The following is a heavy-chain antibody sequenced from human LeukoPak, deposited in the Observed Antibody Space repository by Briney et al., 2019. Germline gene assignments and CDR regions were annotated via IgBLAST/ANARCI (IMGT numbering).Heavy chain of an antibody. CDR3: ASSRYSSSWHYYYYGMDV. V-gene: IGHV4-4*07. J-gene: IGHJ6*02. CDR1: GGSISSYY. Sequence: SETLSLTCTVSGGSISSYYWSWIRQPAGKGLEWIGRIYTSGSTNYNPSLKSRVTMSVDTSKNQFSLKLSSVTAVDTAVYYCASSRYSSSWHYYYYGMDVWGQGTTVTVSS. D-gene: IGHD6-13*01. CDR2: IYTSGST.